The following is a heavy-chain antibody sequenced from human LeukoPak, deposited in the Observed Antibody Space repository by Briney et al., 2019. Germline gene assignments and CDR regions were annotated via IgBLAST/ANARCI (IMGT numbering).Heavy chain of an antibody. J-gene: IGHJ3*02. Sequence: GGSLRLPCVASGFTFSSSWMSWVRQAPGKGLEWVANIKQDGSEKYYVDSVKGRFTISRDNAKTSLYLQMNSLRAEDTAVYYCARDVLAAGATGTFDIWGQGTMVTVSS. V-gene: IGHV3-7*03. CDR2: IKQDGSEK. D-gene: IGHD1-14*01. CDR3: ARDVLAAGATGTFDI. CDR1: GFTFSSSW.